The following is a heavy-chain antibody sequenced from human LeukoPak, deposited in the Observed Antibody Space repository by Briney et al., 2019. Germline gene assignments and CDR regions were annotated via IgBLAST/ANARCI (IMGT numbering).Heavy chain of an antibody. J-gene: IGHJ4*02. Sequence: GGSLRLSCAASGFTFSSYAMNWVRQAPGKGLEWVSTISGSGGSTYYADSVKGRFTISRDNSKNTLYLQMNSLRAEDTAVYYCAKDLRGYNGYEPFDYWGQGTLVTVSS. D-gene: IGHD5-12*01. CDR2: ISGSGGST. CDR3: AKDLRGYNGYEPFDY. CDR1: GFTFSSYA. V-gene: IGHV3-23*01.